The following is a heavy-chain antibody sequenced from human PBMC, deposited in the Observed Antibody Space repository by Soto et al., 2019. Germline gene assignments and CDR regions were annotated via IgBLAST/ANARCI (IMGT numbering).Heavy chain of an antibody. CDR3: ARPLVAPVAGPYYYGMDV. V-gene: IGHV3-33*01. D-gene: IGHD6-19*01. Sequence: GGSLRLSCAASGFTFNTYGFNWVRQAPGKGLEWVAVIWYDGNTKYYADSVKGRFTISRDNLKNTLYLQMNSLTAEDTAVYYCARPLVAPVAGPYYYGMDVWGQGTTVTVSS. CDR1: GFTFNTYG. CDR2: IWYDGNTK. J-gene: IGHJ6*02.